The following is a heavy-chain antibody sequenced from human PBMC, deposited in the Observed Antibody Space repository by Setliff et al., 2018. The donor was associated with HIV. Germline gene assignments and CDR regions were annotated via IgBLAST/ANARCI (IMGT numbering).Heavy chain of an antibody. D-gene: IGHD3-16*02. CDR1: GGTFSSYA. V-gene: IGHV1-69*10. CDR2: IIPILGIA. CDR3: GWGSYPSFGLDY. J-gene: IGHJ4*02. Sequence: SVKVSCKASGGTFSSYAISWVRQAPGQGLEWMGGIIPILGIANYAQKFQGRVTITADKSTSTAYMELSSLRSDDTAMYFCGWGSYPSFGLDYWGQGTLVTVSS.